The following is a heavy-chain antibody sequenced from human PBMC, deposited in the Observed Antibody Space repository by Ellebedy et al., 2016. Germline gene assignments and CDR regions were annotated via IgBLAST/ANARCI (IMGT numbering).Heavy chain of an antibody. CDR2: INHSGST. V-gene: IGHV4-34*01. J-gene: IGHJ5*02. CDR3: ARGRGGSGRRNWFDP. CDR1: GGSFSGYY. Sequence: SETLSLTXAVYGGSFSGYYWSWIRQPPGKGLEWIGEINHSGSTNYNPSLKSRVTISVDTSKNQFSLKLSSVTAADTAVYYCARGRGGSGRRNWFDPWGQGTLVTVSS. D-gene: IGHD3-10*01.